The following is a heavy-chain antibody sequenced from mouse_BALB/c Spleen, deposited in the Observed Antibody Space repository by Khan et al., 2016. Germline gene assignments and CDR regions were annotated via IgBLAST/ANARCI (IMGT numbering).Heavy chain of an antibody. Sequence: EVELVESGGGLVKPGGSLKLSCAASGFTFSDYYMYWVRQTPEKRLEWVATISDGGSYTYYPDSVQGRFSISSDNAKNNLYLHMISLKSEDTAMYYCAREGFRRGFAYWGQGTLVTVSA. J-gene: IGHJ3*01. V-gene: IGHV5-4*02. CDR2: ISDGGSYT. CDR1: GFTFSDYY. CDR3: AREGFRRGFAY.